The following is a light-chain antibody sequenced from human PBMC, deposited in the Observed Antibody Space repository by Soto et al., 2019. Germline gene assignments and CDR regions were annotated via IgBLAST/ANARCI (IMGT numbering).Light chain of an antibody. CDR2: ESS. Sequence: EIVLTQSPATLSLSPGERATLSCRASQSVSSSHLAWYQQKPGQAPRLLIYESSNRATGIAARFSGRESGTDFTLTITTLEPEDSAVYFCQQYASSPYTFGQGTKVDIK. J-gene: IGKJ2*01. CDR3: QQYASSPYT. CDR1: QSVSSSH. V-gene: IGKV3-20*01.